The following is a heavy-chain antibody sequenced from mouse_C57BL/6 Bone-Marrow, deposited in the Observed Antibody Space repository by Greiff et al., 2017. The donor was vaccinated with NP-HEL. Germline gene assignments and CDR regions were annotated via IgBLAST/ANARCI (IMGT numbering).Heavy chain of an antibody. J-gene: IGHJ2*01. Sequence: VQLQQPGAELVRPGSSVKLSCKASGYTFTSYWMDWVKQRPGQGLEWIGNIYPSDSENHYNQKFKDKATLTVDKSSSTAYMQLSSLTSEDSAVYYCARGLWLRQGFDYWGQGTTLTVSS. V-gene: IGHV1-61*01. CDR2: IYPSDSEN. D-gene: IGHD2-2*01. CDR3: ARGLWLRQGFDY. CDR1: GYTFTSYW.